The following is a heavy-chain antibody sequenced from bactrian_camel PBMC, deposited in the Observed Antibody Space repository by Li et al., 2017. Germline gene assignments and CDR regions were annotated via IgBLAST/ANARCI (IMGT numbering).Heavy chain of an antibody. Sequence: HVQLVESGGGSVQAGGSLRLSCAVSGYTDISPCMVWFRHIPGAEREGVAAISTAGDAVYAEFVKGRFTIYKDNAKNTVYLQMDNLNPGDTAIYYCAGALNRRPGGYIYGGVCNTEYKYFGPGTQVTVS. CDR2: ISTAGDA. D-gene: IGHD2*01. CDR1: GYTDISPC. J-gene: IGHJ4*01. V-gene: IGHV3S53*01. CDR3: AGALNRRPGGYIYGGVCNTEYKY.